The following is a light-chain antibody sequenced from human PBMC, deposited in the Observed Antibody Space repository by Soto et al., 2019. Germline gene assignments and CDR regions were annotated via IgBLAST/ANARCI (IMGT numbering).Light chain of an antibody. CDR1: SSDVGGYKY. CDR2: EGS. Sequence: QSVLTQPASVSGSPGQSITISCTGTSSDVGGYKYVSWYQQHPGKAPKLMIYEGSKRPSGVSNRFSGSKSGNTASLTISGLQAEDEADYYCCSYAGSSTYYVFGNGTKVTV. CDR3: CSYAGSSTYYV. V-gene: IGLV2-23*01. J-gene: IGLJ1*01.